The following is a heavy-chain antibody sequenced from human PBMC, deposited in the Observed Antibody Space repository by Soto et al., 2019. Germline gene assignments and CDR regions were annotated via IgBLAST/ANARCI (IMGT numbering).Heavy chain of an antibody. Sequence: GSLRLSGAASGCTFSSYWMNWVRQAPGKGLEWVAIIKYDGSNKYYVDSVKGRFTISRDNSKNTLYLQMNSLRAEDTAVYYCARDERDSGSLDYWGQGTLVTVSS. V-gene: IGHV3-33*08. J-gene: IGHJ4*02. CDR1: GCTFSSYW. CDR3: ARDERDSGSLDY. CDR2: IKYDGSNK. D-gene: IGHD3-10*01.